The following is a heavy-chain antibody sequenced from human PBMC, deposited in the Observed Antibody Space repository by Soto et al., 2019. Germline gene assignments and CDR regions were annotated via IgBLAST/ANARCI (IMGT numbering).Heavy chain of an antibody. Sequence: EVQLVESGGGLVQPGGSLRLSCAASGFTVSSNYMSWVRQAPGKGLEWVSVIYSGGSTYYADSVKGRFTISRDNSKNTLYLQMNSLRAEDTAVYYCAGTYDFWSGQEAKDDYWGQGTLVTVSS. CDR1: GFTVSSNY. V-gene: IGHV3-66*01. J-gene: IGHJ4*02. CDR2: IYSGGST. D-gene: IGHD3-3*01. CDR3: AGTYDFWSGQEAKDDY.